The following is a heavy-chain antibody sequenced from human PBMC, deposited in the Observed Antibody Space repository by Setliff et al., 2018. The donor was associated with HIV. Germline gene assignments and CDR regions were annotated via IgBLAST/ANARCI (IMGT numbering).Heavy chain of an antibody. CDR2: INPSGGST. D-gene: IGHD1-26*01. J-gene: IGHJ6*03. Sequence: ASVKVSCKASGYTFTNFYIHWVRQAPGQGLEWLGMINPSGGSTTYAQKFRGRVTMTRDTFTSTVYMDLSSLRSEDTAVYYCARGGHYSGSYLPRDYYMDVWGKGTTVTVSS. CDR1: GYTFTNFY. CDR3: ARGGHYSGSYLPRDYYMDV. V-gene: IGHV1-46*01.